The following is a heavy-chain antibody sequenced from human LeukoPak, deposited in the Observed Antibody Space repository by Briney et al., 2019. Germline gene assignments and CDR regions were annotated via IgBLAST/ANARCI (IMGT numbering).Heavy chain of an antibody. Sequence: ASVKVSCKASGYTFTSYGISWVRQAPGQGLEWMGWISAYNGNTNYAQKLQGRVTMTTDTSTSTAYMELRSLRSDDTAVYYCARVAPPTTYYDFWSGYYFWGQGTLVTVSS. CDR2: ISAYNGNT. D-gene: IGHD3-3*01. J-gene: IGHJ4*02. CDR3: ARVAPPTTYYDFWSGYYF. V-gene: IGHV1-18*01. CDR1: GYTFTSYG.